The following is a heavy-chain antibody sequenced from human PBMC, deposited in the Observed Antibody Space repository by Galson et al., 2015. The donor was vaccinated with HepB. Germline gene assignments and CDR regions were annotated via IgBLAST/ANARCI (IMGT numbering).Heavy chain of an antibody. J-gene: IGHJ6*03. D-gene: IGHD1-14*01. Sequence: SLRLSCAASGFTFSSYGMHWVRQAPGKGLEWVAVISYNGSNKYYADSVKGRFTISRDNSKNTLYLQMNSLRAEDTAVYYCAKPAGSGYYYYYMDVWGKGTTVTVSS. CDR2: ISYNGSNK. CDR3: AKPAGSGYYYYYMDV. V-gene: IGHV3-30*18. CDR1: GFTFSSYG.